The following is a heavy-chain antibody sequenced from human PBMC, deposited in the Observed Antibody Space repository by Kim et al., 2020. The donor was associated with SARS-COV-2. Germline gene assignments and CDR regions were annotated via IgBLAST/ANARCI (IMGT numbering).Heavy chain of an antibody. V-gene: IGHV4-34*01. D-gene: IGHD2-15*01. J-gene: IGHJ4*02. CDR3: ARGGGYCSGGSCYGVGYFDY. CDR1: GGSFSGYY. Sequence: SETLSLTCAVYGGSFSGYYWSWIRQPPGKGLEWIGEINHSGSTNYNPSLKSRVTISVDTSKNQFSLKLSSVTAADTAVYYCARGGGYCSGGSCYGVGYFDYWGQGTLVTVSS. CDR2: INHSGST.